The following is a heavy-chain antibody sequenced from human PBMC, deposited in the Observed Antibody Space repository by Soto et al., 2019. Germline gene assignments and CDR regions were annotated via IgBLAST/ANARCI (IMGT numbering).Heavy chain of an antibody. CDR2: IIPILGIA. J-gene: IGHJ6*02. Sequence: SVKVSCKASGGTFSSYTISWVRQAPGQGLEWMGRIIPILGIANYAQKFQGRVTMTTDTSTSTAHMELRSLRSDDTAVYYCAREGQAPYYYYGMDVWGQGTAVTVSS. CDR1: GGTFSSYT. V-gene: IGHV1-69*04. CDR3: AREGQAPYYYYGMDV.